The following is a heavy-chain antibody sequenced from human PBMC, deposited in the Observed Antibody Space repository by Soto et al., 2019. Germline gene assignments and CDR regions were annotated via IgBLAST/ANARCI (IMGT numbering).Heavy chain of an antibody. CDR3: DAGLWLRGGYFDY. J-gene: IGHJ4*02. Sequence: QVQLQESGPGLVKPSQTLSLTCTVSGGSISSGDYYWSWIRQPPGKGLEWIGYIYYSGSTSYNPSPTSRVTISVDTAMTQFSLKLSSVTAADTAVYYWDAGLWLRGGYFDYWGQGTLVTVSS. D-gene: IGHD5-18*01. CDR1: GGSISSGDYY. CDR2: IYYSGST. V-gene: IGHV4-30-4*01.